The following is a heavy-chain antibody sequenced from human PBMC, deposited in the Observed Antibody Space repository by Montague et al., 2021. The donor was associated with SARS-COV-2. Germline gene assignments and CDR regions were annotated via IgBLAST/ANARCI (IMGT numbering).Heavy chain of an antibody. CDR2: INHSGST. D-gene: IGHD1-1*01. CDR1: GGSFSGYY. V-gene: IGHV4-34*01. CDR3: TRLALLVAGGIGCFDP. Sequence: SETLSLTCAVYGGSFSGYYWSWIRQPPGKGLEWIGEINHSGSTNYNPSLKSRVTISVDTSKNQFSLKLSSVTAADTAVYYCTRLALLVAGGIGCFDPWGQGTLVTVSS. J-gene: IGHJ5*02.